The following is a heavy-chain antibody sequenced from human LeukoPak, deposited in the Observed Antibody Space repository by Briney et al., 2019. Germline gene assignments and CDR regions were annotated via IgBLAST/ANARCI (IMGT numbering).Heavy chain of an antibody. CDR1: GYTFTSYG. J-gene: IGHJ2*01. V-gene: IGHV1-8*03. Sequence: ASVKVSCKASGYTFTSYGISWVRQAPGQGLEWMGWMNLNIGNAGYAQKFQGRISITRNTSTNTAYMELGGLRSEDTAVYYCARGPRVFGVVISSYWYFDFWGRGTLVTVSS. CDR2: MNLNIGNA. CDR3: ARGPRVFGVVISSYWYFDF. D-gene: IGHD3-3*01.